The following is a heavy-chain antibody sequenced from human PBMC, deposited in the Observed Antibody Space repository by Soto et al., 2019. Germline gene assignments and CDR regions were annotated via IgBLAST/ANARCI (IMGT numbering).Heavy chain of an antibody. CDR1: GFTFDDYA. V-gene: IGHV3-9*01. D-gene: IGHD1-26*01. J-gene: IGHJ4*02. Sequence: PGGSLRLSCAASGFTFDDYAMHWVRQAPGKGLEWVSGISWNSVSIGYADSVKGRFTISRDNAKNSLYLQMNSLRAEDTALYYCAKDKLFRSQWEYYFDYWGQGTLVTVSS. CDR2: ISWNSVSI. CDR3: AKDKLFRSQWEYYFDY.